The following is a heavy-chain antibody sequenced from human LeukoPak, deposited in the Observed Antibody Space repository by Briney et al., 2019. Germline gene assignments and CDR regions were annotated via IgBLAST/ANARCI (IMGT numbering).Heavy chain of an antibody. Sequence: GGSLRLSCTDSGFTFSSYTLHWVRQAPGKELEWVSSISSGGTFVFYADSVTGRFTISGDNAGKFLYLQMDSLRAEDTAVYYCATLGCAGENCPRAGRALGGYWGQGTLVTVSS. D-gene: IGHD2-21*01. V-gene: IGHV3-21*01. CDR3: ATLGCAGENCPRAGRALGGY. J-gene: IGHJ4*02. CDR1: GFTFSSYT. CDR2: ISSGGTFV.